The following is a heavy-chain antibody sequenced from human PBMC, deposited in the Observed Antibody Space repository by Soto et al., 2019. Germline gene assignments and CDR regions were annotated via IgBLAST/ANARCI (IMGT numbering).Heavy chain of an antibody. CDR3: VRDYLLTGFDP. CDR1: GGSISNYY. Sequence: PEETLSLTCTVSGGSISNYYWTWVRQPPGKGLEWIGYVYYSGSTNYNPSLESRVTISIDASKNQFSLKMKSVTAADTAVYYCVRDYLLTGFDPWGQGALVTVSS. D-gene: IGHD3-9*01. V-gene: IGHV4-59*01. CDR2: VYYSGST. J-gene: IGHJ5*02.